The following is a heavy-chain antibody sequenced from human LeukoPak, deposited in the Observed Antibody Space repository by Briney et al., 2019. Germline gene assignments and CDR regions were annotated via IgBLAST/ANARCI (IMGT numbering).Heavy chain of an antibody. D-gene: IGHD3-10*01. CDR2: ISAYNGNT. Sequence: ASVTVSCKASGYTFTSYGISWVRQAPGQGLEWMGWISAYNGNTNYAQKLQGRVTMTTDTSTSTAYMELRSLRSDDTAVYYCARGRAGAWVLEYYYYYGMDVWGQGTTVTVSS. V-gene: IGHV1-18*01. CDR1: GYTFTSYG. J-gene: IGHJ6*02. CDR3: ARGRAGAWVLEYYYYYGMDV.